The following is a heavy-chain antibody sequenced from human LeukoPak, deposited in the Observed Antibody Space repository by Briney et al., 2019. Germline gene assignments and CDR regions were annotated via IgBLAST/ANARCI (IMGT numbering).Heavy chain of an antibody. Sequence: GGSLRLSCVASGFTFSSYAMHWVRQAPGKGLEWVAVISYDGSNKYYADSVKGRFTISRDNSKNTLYLQMNSLRAEDTAVYYCARRRYYYYYMDVWGKGTTVTVSS. CDR1: GFTFSSYA. CDR3: ARRRYYYYYMDV. J-gene: IGHJ6*03. V-gene: IGHV3-30*04. CDR2: ISYDGSNK.